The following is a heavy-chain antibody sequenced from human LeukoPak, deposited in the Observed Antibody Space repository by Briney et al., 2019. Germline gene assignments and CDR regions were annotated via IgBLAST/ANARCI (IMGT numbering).Heavy chain of an antibody. CDR2: ISQSGST. Sequence: SETLSLTCTVSGVSISSRSYYWGWIRQPPGKGLEWIGSISQSGSTYYNPSLKSRVTMSVDTSKNQFSLKLSSVTAADTAVYYCARRNLGWYFFDYWGQGTLVTVSS. D-gene: IGHD6-19*01. V-gene: IGHV4-39*01. CDR3: ARRNLGWYFFDY. J-gene: IGHJ4*02. CDR1: GVSISSRSYY.